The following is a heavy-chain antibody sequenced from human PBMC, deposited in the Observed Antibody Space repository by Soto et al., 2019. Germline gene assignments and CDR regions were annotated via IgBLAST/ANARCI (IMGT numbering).Heavy chain of an antibody. Sequence: QVQLVQSGAEVKKPGSSVKVSCKASGGTFSRYAFSWVQQAPGQGLEWMGGIVPIYGTRGFAQKFQGRLTVTADEPTRTAYMELSSLRSEDTAVYYCARGDYESGTYSSWYNYGLDVWGHGTTVTVSS. V-gene: IGHV1-69*01. J-gene: IGHJ6*02. D-gene: IGHD4-17*01. CDR1: GGTFSRYA. CDR2: IVPIYGTR. CDR3: ARGDYESGTYSSWYNYGLDV.